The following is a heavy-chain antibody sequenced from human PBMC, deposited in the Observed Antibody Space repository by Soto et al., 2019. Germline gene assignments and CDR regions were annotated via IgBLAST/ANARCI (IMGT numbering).Heavy chain of an antibody. Sequence: EVQLVESGGGLVKPGGSLRLSCAASGFTFSSYSMNWVRQAPGKGLEWVSSISSSSSYIYYADSVKGRFTISRDNAKNSLYLQMNSLRAEDTAVYYCARVERISLAKFLDRTPEVDYWGQGTLVTVSS. CDR3: ARVERISLAKFLDRTPEVDY. CDR1: GFTFSSYS. V-gene: IGHV3-21*01. J-gene: IGHJ4*02. D-gene: IGHD3-3*01. CDR2: ISSSSSYI.